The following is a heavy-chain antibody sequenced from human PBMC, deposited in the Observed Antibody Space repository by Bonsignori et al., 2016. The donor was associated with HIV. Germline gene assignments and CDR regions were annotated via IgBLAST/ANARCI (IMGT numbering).Heavy chain of an antibody. CDR2: TYYRSKWYN. Sequence: WIRQSPSRGLEWLGRTYYRSKWYNDYAVSVKSRITINPDTSKNQFSLQLNSVTPEDTAVYYCARGSSNSSSWLFQHWGQGTLVTVSS. D-gene: IGHD6-13*01. CDR3: ARGSSNSSSWLFQH. J-gene: IGHJ1*01. V-gene: IGHV6-1*01.